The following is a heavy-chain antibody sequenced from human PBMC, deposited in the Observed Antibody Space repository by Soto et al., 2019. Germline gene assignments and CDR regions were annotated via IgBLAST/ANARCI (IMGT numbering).Heavy chain of an antibody. CDR3: ARVGIAPSYPVYFDI. Sequence: EVQLLESGGGLVQPGGSLRLSCTASGFTFSSYAMSWVRQAPGKGLEWVSAISGSGGSTYYADSVKGRFTISRDNSKNTRYLKMNSLRAEDTAVYYCARVGIAPSYPVYFDIWGQGTMVTVSS. J-gene: IGHJ3*02. CDR2: ISGSGGST. V-gene: IGHV3-23*01. CDR1: GFTFSSYA. D-gene: IGHD2-21*01.